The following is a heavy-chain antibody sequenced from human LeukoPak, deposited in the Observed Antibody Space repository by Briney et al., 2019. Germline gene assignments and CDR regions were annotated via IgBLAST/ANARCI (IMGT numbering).Heavy chain of an antibody. CDR2: ISDSGVT. CDR1: GFTFHTYY. CDR3: GRDRVGYSGARGLDY. V-gene: IGHV3-23*01. J-gene: IGHJ4*02. D-gene: IGHD5-12*01. Sequence: GVTLRLSCSAYGFTFHTYYLTWVRQVPGEGLEWVSNISDSGVTYYADSVKGRFPISRDDSNSRIYLQMHSRRAEETAIYYCGRDRVGYSGARGLDYWGQGTLVTVS.